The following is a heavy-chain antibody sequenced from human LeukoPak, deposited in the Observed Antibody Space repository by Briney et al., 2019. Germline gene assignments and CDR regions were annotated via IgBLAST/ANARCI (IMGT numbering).Heavy chain of an antibody. J-gene: IGHJ5*02. CDR3: AKVNLYYYGSGSSRGFDP. V-gene: IGHV3-23*01. Sequence: PGGSLRLSCAASGFTFSSYAMSWVRQAPGKGLEWVSAISGSGGSTYYADSVKGRFTISRDNSKNTLYLQMNSLRAEDTAVYYCAKVNLYYYGSGSSRGFDPWGQGTLVTVSS. D-gene: IGHD3-10*01. CDR1: GFTFSSYA. CDR2: ISGSGGST.